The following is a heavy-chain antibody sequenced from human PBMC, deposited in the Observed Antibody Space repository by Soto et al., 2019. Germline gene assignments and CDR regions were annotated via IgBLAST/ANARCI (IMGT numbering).Heavy chain of an antibody. CDR3: ARHWMLPTSIVLMVYVYNWFDP. CDR1: GGSISSSSYY. J-gene: IGHJ5*02. Sequence: SETLSLTCTVSGGSISSSSYYWGWIRQPPGKGLEWIGSIYYSGSTYYNPSLKSRVTISVDTSKNQFSLKLSSVTAADTAVYYCARHWMLPTSIVLMVYVYNWFDPWGQGTLVTVSS. CDR2: IYYSGST. D-gene: IGHD2-8*01. V-gene: IGHV4-39*01.